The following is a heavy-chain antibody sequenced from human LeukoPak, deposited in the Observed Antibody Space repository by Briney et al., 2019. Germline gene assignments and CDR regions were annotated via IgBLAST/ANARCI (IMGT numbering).Heavy chain of an antibody. CDR3: ARGRSGYSYGPRFDY. J-gene: IGHJ4*02. V-gene: IGHV4-34*01. CDR1: GGSFSGYY. Sequence: SETLSLTCAVYGGSFSGYYWSWIRQPPGKGLEWLGEINHSGSTNYNPSLKSRVTISVDTSKNQLSLKLSSVTAADTAVYYCARGRSGYSYGPRFDYWGQGTLVTVSS. D-gene: IGHD5-18*01. CDR2: INHSGST.